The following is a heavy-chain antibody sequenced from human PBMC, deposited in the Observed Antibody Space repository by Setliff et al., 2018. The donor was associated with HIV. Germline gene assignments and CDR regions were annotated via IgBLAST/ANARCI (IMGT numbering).Heavy chain of an antibody. V-gene: IGHV4-59*01. J-gene: IGHJ5*02. CDR2: IYNSVTT. CDR3: ARGGTSSNWFGP. CDR1: GASISSNT. D-gene: IGHD2-2*01. Sequence: SETLSLTCIVSGASISSNTWSWIRQAPGKGLQWIGFIYNSVTTNYNPSLKSRVTISLDTSKNQFSLKLTSVTAADTAVYHCARGGTSSNWFGPWGQGTLVTVST.